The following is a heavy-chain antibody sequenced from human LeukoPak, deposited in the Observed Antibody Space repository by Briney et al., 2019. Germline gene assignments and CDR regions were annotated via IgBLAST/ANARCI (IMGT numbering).Heavy chain of an antibody. CDR2: IDTSGGHT. D-gene: IGHD2-2*01. Sequence: GGSLRLSCAASGFTFSSYAMSWVRQAPGKGLEWVSAIDTSGGHTYYADSVKGRFTISRDNSENTPYLQMNSLRAEDTAVYYCAKESCSSRCNFDYWGQGTLVTVSS. CDR1: GFTFSSYA. V-gene: IGHV3-23*01. CDR3: AKESCSSRCNFDY. J-gene: IGHJ4*02.